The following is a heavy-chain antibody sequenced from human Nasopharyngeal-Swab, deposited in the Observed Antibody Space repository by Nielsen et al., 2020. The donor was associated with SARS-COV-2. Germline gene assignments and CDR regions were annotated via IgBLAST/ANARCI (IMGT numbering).Heavy chain of an antibody. D-gene: IGHD3-22*01. J-gene: IGHJ4*02. CDR1: GASISSYY. Sequence: SETLSLTCTVSGASISSYYWSWIRQTPGKGLEWVAYSHYSGSTNYNPSLKSRVTMSVDTSKNQFSLKLSSVTAADTAVYYCARNHSYYDSNGYYFDYWGLGTLVTVSS. CDR3: ARNHSYYDSNGYYFDY. V-gene: IGHV4-59*01. CDR2: SHYSGST.